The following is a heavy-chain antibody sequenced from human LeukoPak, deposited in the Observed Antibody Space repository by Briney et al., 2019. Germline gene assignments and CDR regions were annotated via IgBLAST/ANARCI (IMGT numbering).Heavy chain of an antibody. CDR3: AKDSPRVATDGGYYFDY. CDR1: GFTFSSYA. Sequence: PGGSLRLSCAASGFTFSSYAMSWVRQAPGKGLEWVSAISGSGGSTYYADSVKGRFTISRDNSKNTLYLQVNSLRAEDTAVYYCAKDSPRVATDGGYYFDYWGQGTLVTVSS. D-gene: IGHD5-12*01. CDR2: ISGSGGST. J-gene: IGHJ4*02. V-gene: IGHV3-23*01.